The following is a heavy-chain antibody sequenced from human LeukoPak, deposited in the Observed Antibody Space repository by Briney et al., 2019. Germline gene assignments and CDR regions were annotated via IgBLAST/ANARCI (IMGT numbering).Heavy chain of an antibody. CDR1: GFTFSSYA. CDR3: AAAPSPDVDTAMVYYYGMDV. Sequence: PGGSLRLSCAASGFTFSSYAMSRVRQAPGKGLEWVSAISGSGGSTYYADSVKGRFTISRDNSKNTLYLQMNSLRAEDTAVYYCAAAPSPDVDTAMVYYYGMDVWGQGTTVTVSS. V-gene: IGHV3-23*01. J-gene: IGHJ6*02. CDR2: ISGSGGST. D-gene: IGHD5-18*01.